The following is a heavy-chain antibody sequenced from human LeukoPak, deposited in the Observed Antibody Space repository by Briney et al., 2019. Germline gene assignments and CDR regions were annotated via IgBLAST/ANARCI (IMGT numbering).Heavy chain of an antibody. Sequence: SETLSLPCTLSVVSLKGYYRSWTRHPAGKGLEWIGCIYTSGSTNNTPSLTSRVTMSVDTSKNQFSLKLSSVTAADTAVYYCERTLQTYLRGRNWFDHWGQGTLVTVSS. V-gene: IGHV4-4*07. CDR2: IYTSGST. CDR1: VVSLKGYY. D-gene: IGHD3-10*01. CDR3: ERTLQTYLRGRNWFDH. J-gene: IGHJ5*02.